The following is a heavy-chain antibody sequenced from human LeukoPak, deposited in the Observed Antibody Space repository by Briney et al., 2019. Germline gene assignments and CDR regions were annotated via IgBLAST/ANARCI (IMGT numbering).Heavy chain of an antibody. CDR1: GYTFTSYG. Sequence: ASVKVSCKASGYTFTSYGISWVRQAPGQGLEWMGWISAYYGNTNYAQKLQGRVTMTTDTSTSTAYMELRSLRSDDTAVYYCAREESDDYVWGSYRYNQGPFDYWGQGTLVTVSS. V-gene: IGHV1-18*01. CDR3: AREESDDYVWGSYRYNQGPFDY. CDR2: ISAYYGNT. D-gene: IGHD3-16*02. J-gene: IGHJ4*02.